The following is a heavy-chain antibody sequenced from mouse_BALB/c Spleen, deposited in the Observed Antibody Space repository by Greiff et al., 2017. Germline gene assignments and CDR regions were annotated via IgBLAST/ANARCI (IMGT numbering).Heavy chain of an antibody. Sequence: QVQLKQSGAELAKPGASVKMSCKASGYTFTSYWMHWVKQRPGQGLEWIGYINPSTGYTEYNQKFKDKATLTADKSSSTAYMQLSSLTSEDSAVYYCARGRRDGYYNYAMDYWGQGTSVTVSS. V-gene: IGHV1-7*01. CDR2: INPSTGYT. J-gene: IGHJ4*01. D-gene: IGHD2-3*01. CDR1: GYTFTSYW. CDR3: ARGRRDGYYNYAMDY.